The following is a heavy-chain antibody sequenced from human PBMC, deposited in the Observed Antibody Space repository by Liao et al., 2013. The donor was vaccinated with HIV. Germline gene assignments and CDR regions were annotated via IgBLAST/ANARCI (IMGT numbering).Heavy chain of an antibody. CDR1: GGSISSGSYY. V-gene: IGHV4-61*02. Sequence: HVQLQESGPGLVKPSQTLSLTCNVSGGSISSGSYYWSWIRQPAGKGLEWIGRIYTSGTTNYNPSLKSRVTMSVDTSKNQFSLKLSSVTAADTAVYYCARDTPLSGGPTSYDAFDIWAKGQWSPSLQ. D-gene: IGHD2/OR15-2a*01. CDR2: IYTSGTT. J-gene: IGHJ3*02. CDR3: ARDTPLSGGPTSYDAFDI.